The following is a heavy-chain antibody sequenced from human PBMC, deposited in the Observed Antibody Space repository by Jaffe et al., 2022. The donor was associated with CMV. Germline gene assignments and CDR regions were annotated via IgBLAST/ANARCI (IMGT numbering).Heavy chain of an antibody. CDR3: MKFLGIPAAS. D-gene: IGHD2-2*01. CDR1: GFTFSSYI. J-gene: IGHJ5*02. CDR2: ISGNGDST. Sequence: EVQLVESGGGLVQAGGSLRLSCSVSGFTFSSYIMHWVRQAPGEGLEYVSAISGNGDSTYYADSVKGRFTISRDNSKNMLYLQMSSLRAEDTAVYYCMKFLGIPAASWGQGTLVTVSS. V-gene: IGHV3-64D*06.